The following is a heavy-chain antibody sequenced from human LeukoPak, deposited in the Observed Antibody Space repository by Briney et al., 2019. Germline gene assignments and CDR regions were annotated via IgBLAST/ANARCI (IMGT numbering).Heavy chain of an antibody. CDR3: ARDLSRYFDWSPDY. J-gene: IGHJ4*02. Sequence: GRSLRLSCAASGFTFSSYAMHWVRQAPGQGLEWVAVIAYDGSNKYYADSVKGRFTISRDNSKNTLYLHMNSLRAEDTAVYYCARDLSRYFDWSPDYWGQGTLVTVSS. CDR2: IAYDGSNK. CDR1: GFTFSSYA. V-gene: IGHV3-30-3*01. D-gene: IGHD3-9*01.